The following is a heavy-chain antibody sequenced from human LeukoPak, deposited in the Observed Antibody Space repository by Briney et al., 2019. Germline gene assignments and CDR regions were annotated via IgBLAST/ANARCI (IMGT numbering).Heavy chain of an antibody. Sequence: PGGSLRLSCAASGFTFSSYEMNWVRQAPGKGLEWVSYISSSGSTIYYADSVKGRFTISRDNSKNTLYLQMNSLRAEDTAVYYCAKIAAAGTFFKNWGQGTLVTVSS. CDR1: GFTFSSYE. J-gene: IGHJ4*02. V-gene: IGHV3-48*03. CDR2: ISSSGSTI. CDR3: AKIAAAGTFFKN. D-gene: IGHD6-13*01.